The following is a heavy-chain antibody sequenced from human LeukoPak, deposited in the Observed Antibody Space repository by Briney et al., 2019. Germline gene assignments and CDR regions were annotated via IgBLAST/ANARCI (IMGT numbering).Heavy chain of an antibody. CDR3: AKDPLSIAALNWFDP. J-gene: IGHJ5*02. CDR2: IRYDGSNK. D-gene: IGHD6-6*01. Sequence: GGSLRLSCAASGFTFSSYGMHWVRQAPGKGLEWVAFIRYDGSNKYYADSVKGRFTISRDNSKNTLYLQMNSLRAEDTAVYYCAKDPLSIAALNWFDPWGQGTLVTVSS. V-gene: IGHV3-30*02. CDR1: GFTFSSYG.